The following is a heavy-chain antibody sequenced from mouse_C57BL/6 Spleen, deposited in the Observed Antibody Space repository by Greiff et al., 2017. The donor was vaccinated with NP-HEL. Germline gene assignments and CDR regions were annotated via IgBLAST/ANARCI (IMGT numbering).Heavy chain of an antibody. V-gene: IGHV1-64*01. Sequence: LQQPGAELVKPGASVKLSCKASGYTFTSYWMHWVKQRPGQGLEWIGMIHPNSGSTNYNEKFKSKATLTVDKSSSTAYMQLSSLTSEDSAVYYCARYDGYYGGFAYWGQGTLVTVSA. J-gene: IGHJ3*01. CDR1: GYTFTSYW. CDR3: ARYDGYYGGFAY. D-gene: IGHD2-3*01. CDR2: IHPNSGST.